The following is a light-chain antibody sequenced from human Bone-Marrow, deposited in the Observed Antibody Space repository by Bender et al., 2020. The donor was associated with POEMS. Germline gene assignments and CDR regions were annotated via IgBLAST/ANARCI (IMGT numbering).Light chain of an antibody. V-gene: IGLV2-23*01. Sequence: QSALSQPASVSGSPGQSITISCTGTGGDIGNYNLVSWFQHHPGKVPKLLIYEANQRPSGVSTRFSGSNSANTASLTISGLQAEDEADYYCCSFAGRSTWVFGGGSKLTVL. J-gene: IGLJ3*02. CDR3: CSFAGRSTWV. CDR2: EAN. CDR1: GGDIGNYNL.